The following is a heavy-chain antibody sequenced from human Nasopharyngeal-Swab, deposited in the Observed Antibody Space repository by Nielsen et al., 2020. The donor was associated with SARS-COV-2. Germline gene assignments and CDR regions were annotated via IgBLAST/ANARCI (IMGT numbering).Heavy chain of an antibody. CDR3: AKDDYGDDWRGRYYYYYYMDV. V-gene: IGHV3-74*01. CDR2: INSDGSST. Sequence: GGSLRLSCAASGFTFSSYWVHWVRQAPGKGLVWVSRINSDGSSTSYADSVKGRFTISRDNAKNTLYLQMNSLRAEDTAAYYCAKDDYGDDWRGRYYYYYYMDVWGKGTTVTVSS. J-gene: IGHJ6*03. D-gene: IGHD4-17*01. CDR1: GFTFSSYW.